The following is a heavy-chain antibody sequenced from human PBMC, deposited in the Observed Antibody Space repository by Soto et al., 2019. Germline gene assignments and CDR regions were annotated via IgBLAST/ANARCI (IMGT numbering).Heavy chain of an antibody. D-gene: IGHD6-6*01. CDR1: GYTFTDYR. CDR3: ARPAGRFANWFDP. CDR2: INPSGAST. J-gene: IGHJ5*02. V-gene: IGHV1-46*01. Sequence: QVQLVQSGAEVKKPGASVKVSCKASGYTFTDYRMIWVRQAPGQGLEWMGIINPSGASTNYAQKFQGSVTLTRDSFTSTVYMELSSLRSADTAVYYCARPAGRFANWFDPWGQGTLVTVAS.